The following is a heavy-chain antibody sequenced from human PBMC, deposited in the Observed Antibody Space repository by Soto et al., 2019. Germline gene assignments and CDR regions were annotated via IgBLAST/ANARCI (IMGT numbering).Heavy chain of an antibody. CDR2: IYYTGST. Sequence: QVQLQESGPGLVKPSETLSLTCTVSGGSVSSGNYYWSWIRQPPGKGLEWIGFIYYTGSTSYNPSLNSRVTISLDTSKNQFSLKFTSVTAADTAVYYCASALYCSGGSCSFDPWGQGTLVTVSS. CDR1: GGSVSSGNYY. V-gene: IGHV4-61*01. J-gene: IGHJ5*02. CDR3: ASALYCSGGSCSFDP. D-gene: IGHD2-15*01.